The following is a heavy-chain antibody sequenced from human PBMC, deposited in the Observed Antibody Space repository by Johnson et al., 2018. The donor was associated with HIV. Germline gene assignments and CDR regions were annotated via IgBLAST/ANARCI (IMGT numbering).Heavy chain of an antibody. D-gene: IGHD1-26*01. CDR3: ARTISSYQGAFDI. CDR2: ISYDGSNK. J-gene: IGHJ3*02. V-gene: IGHV3-30*04. CDR1: GITFSSYA. Sequence: VQLVESGGGVVQPGRSLRLSCAASGITFSSYAMHWVRQAPGKGLEWVAVISYDGSNKYYADSVKGRFTISRDNSKNTLYLQMNSLRAEDTAVYYCARTISSYQGAFDIWGQGTMVTVSS.